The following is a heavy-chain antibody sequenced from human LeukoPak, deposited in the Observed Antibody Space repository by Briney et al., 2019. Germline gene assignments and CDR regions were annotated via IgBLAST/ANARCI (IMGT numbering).Heavy chain of an antibody. J-gene: IGHJ4*02. Sequence: RGSLRVSCAASGFTFSTNSMNWVRQAPGKGLEWVSYISSSSSTIYYADSVKGRFTISRDNAKDSLYLQTNSLRDEDTAVYYCARDSRGIVVVDFDYWGKGALLIVSS. V-gene: IGHV3-48*02. CDR1: GFTFSTNS. CDR3: ARDSRGIVVVDFDY. D-gene: IGHD3-22*01. CDR2: ISSSSSTI.